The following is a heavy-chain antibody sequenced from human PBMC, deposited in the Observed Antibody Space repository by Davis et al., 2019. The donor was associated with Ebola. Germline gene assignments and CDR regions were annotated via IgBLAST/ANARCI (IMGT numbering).Heavy chain of an antibody. V-gene: IGHV1-3*01. Sequence: ASVKVSCKASGYTFTSYAMHWVRQAPGQRLEWMGSLSAGNGDTEYSHKFQGRVTITRDTSANTAYLELSSLRSEDTAVYYCARSNSWFRDIWGQGTQVIVSS. CDR2: LSAGNGDT. J-gene: IGHJ4*02. D-gene: IGHD3-10*01. CDR3: ARSNSWFRDI. CDR1: GYTFTSYA.